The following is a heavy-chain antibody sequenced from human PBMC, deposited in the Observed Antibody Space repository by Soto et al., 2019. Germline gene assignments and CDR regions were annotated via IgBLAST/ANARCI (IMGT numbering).Heavy chain of an antibody. CDR2: IWHDGSNK. V-gene: IGHV3-33*01. Sequence: QVQLVESGGGVVQPARSLRLSCLASGFTFSGYGMHWVRQAPGKGLEWVGIIWHDGSNKDYADSVKGRFTISRDNSKNTLYLKMNSLRAEDTAVYYCAREIAVAGTSDAFDIWGRGTMVTVSS. CDR3: AREIAVAGTSDAFDI. CDR1: GFTFSGYG. D-gene: IGHD6-19*01. J-gene: IGHJ3*02.